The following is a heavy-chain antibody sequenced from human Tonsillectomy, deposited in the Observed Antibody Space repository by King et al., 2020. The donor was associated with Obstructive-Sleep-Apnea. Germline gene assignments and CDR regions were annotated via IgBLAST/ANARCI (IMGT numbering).Heavy chain of an antibody. J-gene: IGHJ4*02. V-gene: IGHV1-46*01. Sequence: VQSGAEVKEPGASVTVSCKASGYTFSTYYIHWVRQAPGHGLDWLGIILPSDSTTTYAQKFQGRVTMTRDTSTSTLYMELSSLTSDDTAVYYCARDLGGRGSYGNDYWGQGTLVTVSS. CDR3: ARDLGGRGSYGNDY. CDR1: GYTFSTYY. D-gene: IGHD1-26*01. CDR2: ILPSDSTT.